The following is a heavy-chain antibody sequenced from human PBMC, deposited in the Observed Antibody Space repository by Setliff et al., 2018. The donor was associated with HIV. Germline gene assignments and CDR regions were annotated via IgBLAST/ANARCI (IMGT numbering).Heavy chain of an antibody. CDR1: GYTFTIYA. J-gene: IGHJ6*03. D-gene: IGHD2-15*01. CDR2: INTNTGNP. Sequence: ASVKVSCKASGYTFTIYAMNWVRQAPGQGLEWMGWINTNTGNPTYAQGFTGRFVFSLDTSVSTAYLQISSLKAEDTAVYYCAREVVVAGVHYYNMDVWGKGTTVTVSS. CDR3: AREVVVAGVHYYNMDV. V-gene: IGHV7-4-1*02.